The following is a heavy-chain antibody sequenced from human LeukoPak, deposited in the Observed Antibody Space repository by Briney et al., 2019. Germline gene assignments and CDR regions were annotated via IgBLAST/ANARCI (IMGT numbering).Heavy chain of an antibody. CDR2: INYRGNT. CDR3: ARLDCDADSCYNY. D-gene: IGHD2-15*01. CDR1: GNSISTDY. Sequence: PSETLSLTCIVSGNSISTDYWSWVRQSPTKGLEWIAYINYRGNTEYNPSLKSRVTVTVDTSHNHVSLNMRSVTAADTAVYYCARLDCDADSCYNYWGRGTLVTVSS. J-gene: IGHJ4*02. V-gene: IGHV4-59*08.